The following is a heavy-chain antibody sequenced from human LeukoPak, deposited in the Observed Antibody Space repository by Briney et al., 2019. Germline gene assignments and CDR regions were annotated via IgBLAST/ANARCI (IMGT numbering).Heavy chain of an antibody. D-gene: IGHD2-21*01. CDR1: GYTFSDYD. J-gene: IGHJ6*03. Sequence: ASVRVSCKASGYTFSDYDVNWVRQAPGQGLEWMGWMNPTSGDTGYAQKFQGRVTMTRSMSKNTAYMELSRLRSEDTAVYFCARVVMKAFYYYYMDVWGKGTTIIISS. V-gene: IGHV1-8*01. CDR3: ARVVMKAFYYYYMDV. CDR2: MNPTSGDT.